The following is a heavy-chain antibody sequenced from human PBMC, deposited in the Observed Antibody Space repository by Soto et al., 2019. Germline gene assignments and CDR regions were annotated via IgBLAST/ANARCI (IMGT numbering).Heavy chain of an antibody. D-gene: IGHD6-19*01. CDR3: AQILFGRSVAGGYFYMVV. CDR2: IFSNVEK. Sequence: HVTLKESGPVLVKPTETLTLTCTVSGFSLASGKVGVTWIRQPPGKALEWLAHIFSNVEKSYRPSLKVRLTISEDTSKSQVVLTMTNVDPVDTATYYCAQILFGRSVAGGYFYMVVWGKGTTVTVSS. V-gene: IGHV2-26*01. CDR1: GFSLASGKVG. J-gene: IGHJ6*03.